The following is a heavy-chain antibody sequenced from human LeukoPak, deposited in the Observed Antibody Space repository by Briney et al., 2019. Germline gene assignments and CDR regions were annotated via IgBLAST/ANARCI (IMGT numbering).Heavy chain of an antibody. CDR3: ARAELLRFGELSRGLYDY. J-gene: IGHJ4*02. CDR2: INPNSGGT. Sequence: ASVKVSCKASGYTFTGYYMHWVRQAPGQGLEWMGWINPNSGGTNYAQNFQGRVTMTRDTSISTAYMELSSLRSDDTAVYYCARAELLRFGELSRGLYDYWGQGTLVTVSS. D-gene: IGHD3-10*01. CDR1: GYTFTGYY. V-gene: IGHV1-2*02.